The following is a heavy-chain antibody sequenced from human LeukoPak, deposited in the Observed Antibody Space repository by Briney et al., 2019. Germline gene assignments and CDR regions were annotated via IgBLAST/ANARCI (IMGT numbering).Heavy chain of an antibody. D-gene: IGHD6-6*01. J-gene: IGHJ3*02. CDR1: GFTFSSYG. V-gene: IGHV3-30*02. Sequence: GGSLRLSCAASGFTFSSYGMHWVRQAPGKGLEWVAFIRYDGSSKYYADSVKGRFTISRDNSKNTLYLQMNSLRAEDTAVYYCAKKQLFFAFDIWGQGTMVTVSS. CDR2: IRYDGSSK. CDR3: AKKQLFFAFDI.